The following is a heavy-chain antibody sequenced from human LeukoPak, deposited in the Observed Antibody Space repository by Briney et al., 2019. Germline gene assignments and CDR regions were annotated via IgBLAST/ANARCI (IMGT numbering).Heavy chain of an antibody. CDR3: ARPSLYGDYFDY. D-gene: IGHD4-17*01. J-gene: IGHJ4*02. V-gene: IGHV1-69*05. Sequence: SVKVSCKASGGTFSSYAISWVRQAPGQGLEWMGRIIPIFGTANYAQKFQGRVTITTDESTSTAYMELSSLRSEDTAVYYCARPSLYGDYFDYWGKGTLVTVSS. CDR1: GGTFSSYA. CDR2: IIPIFGTA.